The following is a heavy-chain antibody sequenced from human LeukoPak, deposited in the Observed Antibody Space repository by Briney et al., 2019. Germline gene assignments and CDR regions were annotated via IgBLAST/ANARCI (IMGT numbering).Heavy chain of an antibody. Sequence: PGGSLRLSCGASGFIFSGFWMNWVRQAPGKGLAWVAGIDSDGSTTNYADSVKGRFTISRDNAKNTLYLQMNSLRAEDTAVYYCTKSNWFGPWGQGTLVTVSS. V-gene: IGHV3-74*01. CDR2: IDSDGSTT. J-gene: IGHJ5*02. CDR3: TKSNWFGP. CDR1: GFIFSGFW.